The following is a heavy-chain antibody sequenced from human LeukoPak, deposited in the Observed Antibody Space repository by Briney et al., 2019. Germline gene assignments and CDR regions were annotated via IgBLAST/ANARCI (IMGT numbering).Heavy chain of an antibody. D-gene: IGHD3-16*01. CDR3: ARGGGLDV. CDR1: GFPFNYYG. Sequence: GGSLRLSCATSGFPFNYYGMHWARQAPGKGLEWVASINHNGNVNYYVDSVKGRFTISRDNAKNSLYLQMSNLRAEDTAVYFCARGGGLDVWGQGATVTVSS. CDR2: INHNGNVN. V-gene: IGHV3-7*03. J-gene: IGHJ6*02.